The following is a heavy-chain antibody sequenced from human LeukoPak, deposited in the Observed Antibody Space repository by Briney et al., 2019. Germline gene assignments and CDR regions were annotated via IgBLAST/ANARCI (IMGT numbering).Heavy chain of an antibody. CDR3: ARIQLWLGEDPAFDI. Sequence: SQTLSLTCTVSGGSISSGGYYWSWIRQHPGKGLEWIGYIYHSGSTYYNPSLKSRVTISVDRSKNQFSLKLSSVTAADTAVYYCARIQLWLGEDPAFDIWGQGTMVTVSS. D-gene: IGHD5-18*01. J-gene: IGHJ3*02. CDR2: IYHSGST. V-gene: IGHV4-31*03. CDR1: GGSISSGGYY.